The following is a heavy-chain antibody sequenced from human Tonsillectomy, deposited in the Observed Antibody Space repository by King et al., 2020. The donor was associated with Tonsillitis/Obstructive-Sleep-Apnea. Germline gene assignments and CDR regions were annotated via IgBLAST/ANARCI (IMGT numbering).Heavy chain of an antibody. CDR2: IWYDGSHK. CDR3: AIDRGYSGYKVDTTWFDY. D-gene: IGHD5-12*01. Sequence: QVQLVESGGGVVQPGRSLRLSCAASGFTFSSYGMHWVRQAPGKGLEWVAVIWYDGSHKYYTDFVKGRFTISRDNSKNTLYLQMNSLRAEDTAVYFCAIDRGYSGYKVDTTWFDYWGQGSLVTVSS. J-gene: IGHJ4*02. CDR1: GFTFSSYG. V-gene: IGHV3-33*01.